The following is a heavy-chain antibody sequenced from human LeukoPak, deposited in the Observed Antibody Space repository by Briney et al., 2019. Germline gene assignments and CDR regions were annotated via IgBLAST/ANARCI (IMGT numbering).Heavy chain of an antibody. Sequence: SETLSLTCTVSGGSISSYKWSWIRQPAGKGLEWIGRIYSSGSTNYTPSLKSRVTMSVDTSKNQFSLKLSSVTAADTAVYYCARDSGRYYYYYMDVWGKGTTVTVSS. CDR3: ARDSGRYYYYYMDV. CDR2: IYSSGST. V-gene: IGHV4-4*07. CDR1: GGSISSYK. D-gene: IGHD5-12*01. J-gene: IGHJ6*03.